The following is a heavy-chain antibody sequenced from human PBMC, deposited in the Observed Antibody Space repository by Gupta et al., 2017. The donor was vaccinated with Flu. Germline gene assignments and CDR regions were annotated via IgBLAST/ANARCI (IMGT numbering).Heavy chain of an antibody. Sequence: QEQLVQSGAEVKKPGASVKVSCRASGYNFTDFDINWVRLATGQGLEWMGWMNPRSGNTGYAQKVQGRVTMTSDNSINSFFMELNSLKSDDTAVYFCARVVLNGAYEMNWLGPWGQGTLVTVSS. CDR3: ARVVLNGAYEMNWLGP. CDR2: MNPRSGNT. J-gene: IGHJ5*02. V-gene: IGHV1-8*01. D-gene: IGHD3-16*01. CDR1: GYNFTDFD.